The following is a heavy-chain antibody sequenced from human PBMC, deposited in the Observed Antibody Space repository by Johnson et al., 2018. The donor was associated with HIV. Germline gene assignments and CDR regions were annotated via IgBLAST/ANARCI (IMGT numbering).Heavy chain of an antibody. CDR3: AKGLGRYYEAFDI. CDR2: ISGNSGSI. J-gene: IGHJ3*02. D-gene: IGHD1-26*01. CDR1: GFTFDDYA. V-gene: IGHV3-9*01. Sequence: VQLVESGGGLVQPGRSLRLSCAASGFTFDDYAMHWVRQAPGKGLEWVSGISGNSGSIGYADSVKGRFTISRDNAKNSLYLQMNSLRVEDTAVYYCAKGLGRYYEAFDIWGQGTMVTVSS.